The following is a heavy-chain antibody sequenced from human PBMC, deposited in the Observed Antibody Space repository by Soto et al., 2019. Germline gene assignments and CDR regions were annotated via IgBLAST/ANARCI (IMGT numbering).Heavy chain of an antibody. CDR2: IIPIFGTA. V-gene: IGHV1-69*01. D-gene: IGHD5-18*01. J-gene: IGHJ4*02. CDR1: GGTFSSYA. Sequence: QVQLVQSGAEVKKPGSSVKVSCKASGGTFSSYAISWVRQAPVQGLEWMGGIIPIFGTANYAQKFQGRVTITADESTSTAYMELSSLRSEDTAVYYCARGLVGYSYGLGGYWGQGTLVTVSS. CDR3: ARGLVGYSYGLGGY.